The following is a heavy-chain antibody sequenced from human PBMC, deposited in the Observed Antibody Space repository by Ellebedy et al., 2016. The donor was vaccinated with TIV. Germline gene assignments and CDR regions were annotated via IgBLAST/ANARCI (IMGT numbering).Heavy chain of an antibody. D-gene: IGHD4-23*01. Sequence: GESLKISCAASGFTFSSYSMNWVRQAPGKGLEWVSSISSSSSYIYYADSVKGRFTISRDNAKNSLYLQMNSLRAEDTAVYYCARTTVVNILVDPWGQGTLVTVSS. CDR1: GFTFSSYS. J-gene: IGHJ5*02. CDR3: ARTTVVNILVDP. CDR2: ISSSSSYI. V-gene: IGHV3-21*01.